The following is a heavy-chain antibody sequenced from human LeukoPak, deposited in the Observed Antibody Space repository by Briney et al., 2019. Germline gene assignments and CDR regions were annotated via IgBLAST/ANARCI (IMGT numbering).Heavy chain of an antibody. CDR1: GFTFSTYN. CDR3: ARDLAVRAFDI. CDR2: IEPGSGFI. J-gene: IGHJ3*02. D-gene: IGHD6-19*01. V-gene: IGHV3-48*01. Sequence: PGGSLRLSCAASGFTFSTYNTVWVRQPPGKGLEWVSFIEPGSGFITYADSVKGRFTISRDNARNSLYLQMSSLRGEDTAVYYCARDLAVRAFDIWGQGTTVTVSS.